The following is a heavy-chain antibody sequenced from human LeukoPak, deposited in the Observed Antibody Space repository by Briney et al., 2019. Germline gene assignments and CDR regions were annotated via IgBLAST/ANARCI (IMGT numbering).Heavy chain of an antibody. CDR1: GYTFTSYG. J-gene: IGHJ4*02. Sequence: ASVKVSCKASGYTFTSYGISWVRQAPGQGLEWMGWISAYNGNTNYAQKLQGRVTVTTDTSTTTAYMGLRSLRSGDTAVYYCAREIVVVPTAPYFDYWGQGTLLTLSS. V-gene: IGHV1-18*01. CDR2: ISAYNGNT. D-gene: IGHD2-2*01. CDR3: AREIVVVPTAPYFDY.